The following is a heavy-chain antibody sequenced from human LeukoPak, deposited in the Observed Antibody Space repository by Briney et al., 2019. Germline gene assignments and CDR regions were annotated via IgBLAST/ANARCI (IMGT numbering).Heavy chain of an antibody. D-gene: IGHD2-15*01. CDR2: IYTSGST. J-gene: IGHJ4*02. Sequence: PSETLSLTCTVSGGSISSYYWSWIWQPAGKGLEWIGRIYTSGSTNYNPSLKSRVTMSVDTSKSQFSLKLSSVTAADTAVYYCARDLRCSGGSCRDYWGQGTLVTVSS. CDR1: GGSISSYY. CDR3: ARDLRCSGGSCRDY. V-gene: IGHV4-4*07.